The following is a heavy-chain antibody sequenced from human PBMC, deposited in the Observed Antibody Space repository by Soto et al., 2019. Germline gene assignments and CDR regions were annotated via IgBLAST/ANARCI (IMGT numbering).Heavy chain of an antibody. D-gene: IGHD3-22*01. CDR2: IIPIFGTT. Sequence: SVKVYCKASGGTFGSDAITWVRQAPGQGLEWVGRIIPIFGTTNYAQNLQGRVTISADKSTLTSYMELHSLTSDDTALYYCARDSIDSGYYTNCLDLWGQGIQVTVAS. J-gene: IGHJ5*02. V-gene: IGHV1-69*06. CDR3: ARDSIDSGYYTNCLDL. CDR1: GGTFGSDA.